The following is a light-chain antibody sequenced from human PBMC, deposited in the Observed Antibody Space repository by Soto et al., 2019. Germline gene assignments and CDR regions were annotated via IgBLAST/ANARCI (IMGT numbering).Light chain of an antibody. J-gene: IGLJ3*02. CDR2: EVN. V-gene: IGLV2-8*01. CDR1: SGDVAFYNY. Sequence: QSALTQPPSASGSPGQSVTISCTGTSGDVAFYNYVSWYQQHPGKAPKLMIYEVNKRPSGVPDRFSGSKSGNTASLTVSGLQAEDEADYYCSSYAGSNNLVFGGGTKLTVL. CDR3: SSYAGSNNLV.